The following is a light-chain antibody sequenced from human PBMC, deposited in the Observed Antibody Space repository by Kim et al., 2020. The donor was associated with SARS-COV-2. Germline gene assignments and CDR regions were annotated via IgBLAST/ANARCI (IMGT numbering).Light chain of an antibody. Sequence: SVSPGNNATLPGRAGDTIVTNLACDQHRPAQPPSLLIRGASTRATGLPARFSGSGSGTEFTLPHSSLQSEDFAVYYCQQYNKWPHTFGKGTKLEI. CDR1: DTIVTN. CDR2: GAS. J-gene: IGKJ2*01. CDR3: QQYNKWPHT. V-gene: IGKV3-15*01.